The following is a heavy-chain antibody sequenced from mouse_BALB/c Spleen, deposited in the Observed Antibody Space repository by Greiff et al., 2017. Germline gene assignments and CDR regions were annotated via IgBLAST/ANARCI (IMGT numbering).Heavy chain of an antibody. D-gene: IGHD2-4*01. V-gene: IGHV1-80*01. CDR3: AGDYDGYYYAMDY. CDR1: GYAFSSYW. Sequence: VQLQQSGAELVRPGSSVKISCKASGYAFSSYWMNWVKQRPGQGLEWIGQIYPGDGDTNYNGKFKGKATLTADKSSSTAYMQLSSLTSEDSAVYFCAGDYDGYYYAMDYWGQGTSVTVSS. CDR2: IYPGDGDT. J-gene: IGHJ4*01.